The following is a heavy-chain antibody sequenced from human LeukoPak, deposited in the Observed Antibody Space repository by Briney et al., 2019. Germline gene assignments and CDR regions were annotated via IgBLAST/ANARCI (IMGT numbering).Heavy chain of an antibody. D-gene: IGHD2-21*01. CDR1: GGSMGTYY. Sequence: SETLSLTCSVSGGSMGTYYWTWVRQPPGKGLEWIGYIYYRGSTNYNPSLKSRVTISKDTAENQFSLELTSVTAADTAVYYCARHGAIPEYWGQGSLVIVSS. CDR3: ARHGAIPEY. V-gene: IGHV4-59*08. J-gene: IGHJ4*02. CDR2: IYYRGST.